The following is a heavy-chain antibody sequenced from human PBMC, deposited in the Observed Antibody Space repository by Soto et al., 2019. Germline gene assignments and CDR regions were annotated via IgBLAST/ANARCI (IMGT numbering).Heavy chain of an antibody. CDR2: ISYDGSNK. CDR3: AKDSLLNYYDRRVPQGIDY. D-gene: IGHD3-22*01. CDR1: GFTFSSYG. V-gene: IGHV3-30*18. J-gene: IGHJ4*02. Sequence: PVGSLRLSCAASGFTFSSYGMHWVRQAPGKGLEWVAVISYDGSNKYYADSVKGRFTISRDNSKNTLYLQMNSLRAEDTAVYYCAKDSLLNYYDRRVPQGIDYWGQGTLVTVSS.